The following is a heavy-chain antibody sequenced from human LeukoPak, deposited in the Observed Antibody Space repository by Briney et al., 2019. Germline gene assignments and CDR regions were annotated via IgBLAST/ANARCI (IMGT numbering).Heavy chain of an antibody. CDR3: ARGFSFYSSSSFDY. CDR1: GGTFSSYA. V-gene: IGHV1-69*05. D-gene: IGHD6-6*01. CDR2: IIPIFGTA. J-gene: IGHJ4*02. Sequence: SVKVSCKASGGTFSSYAISWVRQAPGQGLEWMGGIIPIFGTANCAQKFQGRVTITTDESTSTAYMELSSLRSEDTAVYYCARGFSFYSSSSFDYWGQGTLVTVSS.